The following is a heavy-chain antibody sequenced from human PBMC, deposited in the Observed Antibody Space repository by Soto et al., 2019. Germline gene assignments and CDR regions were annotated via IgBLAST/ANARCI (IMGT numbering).Heavy chain of an antibody. CDR2: IIPILDIP. V-gene: IGHV1-69*02. J-gene: IGHJ6*02. CDR3: ASHFTGVLVLGTSPPGGDNYGWDV. Sequence: QVQLVQSGAEVKKPGSSVKVSCKASGGTFSRYTFTWVRQAPGQGLEWMGRIIPILDIPNYAQNFQGRVTIPAYKYTRTPYRELSSLTSDDTAVYYCASHFTGVLVLGTSPPGGDNYGWDVWGQGTTVTVSS. D-gene: IGHD2-8*02. CDR1: GGTFSRYT.